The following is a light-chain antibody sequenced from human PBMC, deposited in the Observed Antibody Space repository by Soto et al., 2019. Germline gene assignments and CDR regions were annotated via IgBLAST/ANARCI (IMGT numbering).Light chain of an antibody. Sequence: SALTQPGSVSGSPGQSITIYCTGTNSDIGGYNLVSWFQHHPGKAPKLVIYEVTHRPSGISNRFSGSKSGNTASLTISGLQAEDEASYYCSSYTNSATLGVFGTGTKLTVL. CDR3: SSYTNSATLGV. CDR2: EVT. CDR1: NSDIGGYNL. J-gene: IGLJ1*01. V-gene: IGLV2-14*01.